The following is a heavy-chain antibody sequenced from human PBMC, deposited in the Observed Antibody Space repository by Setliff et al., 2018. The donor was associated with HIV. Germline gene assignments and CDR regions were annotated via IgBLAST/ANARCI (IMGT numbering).Heavy chain of an antibody. CDR3: VRGHCNSDKCWYTWFDP. D-gene: IGHD2-2*01. V-gene: IGHV1-18*01. CDR1: GYSLSTYA. CDR2: ISAYNGNT. J-gene: IGHJ5*02. Sequence: GASVKVSCKASGYSLSTYAISWVRQAPGQGLEWMGWISAYNGNTNYAQKLQGRVTMTTDTSTTTASMELRSLRSDDTAVYYCVRGHCNSDKCWYTWFDPWGQGTLVTVSS.